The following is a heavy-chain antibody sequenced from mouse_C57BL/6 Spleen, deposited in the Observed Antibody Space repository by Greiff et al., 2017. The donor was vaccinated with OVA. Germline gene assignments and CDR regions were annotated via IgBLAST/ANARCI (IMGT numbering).Heavy chain of an antibody. CDR1: GFTFSSYA. Sequence: EVHLVESGGGLVKPGGSLKLSCAASGFTFSSYAMSWVRQTPEKRLEWVATISDGGSYTYYPDNVKGRFTISRDNAKNNLYLQMSHLKSEDTAMYYCARDITYYYGSSYDYYAMDYWGQGTSVTVSS. CDR2: ISDGGSYT. J-gene: IGHJ4*01. D-gene: IGHD1-1*01. V-gene: IGHV5-4*01. CDR3: ARDITYYYGSSYDYYAMDY.